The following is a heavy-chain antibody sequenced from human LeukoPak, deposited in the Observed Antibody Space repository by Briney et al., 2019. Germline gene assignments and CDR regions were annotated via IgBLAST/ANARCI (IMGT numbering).Heavy chain of an antibody. J-gene: IGHJ4*02. CDR3: VRTHVDTTMPDS. Sequence: GRSLRLSCAASGFTFSSYAMHWVRQAPGKGLEWVAVISYDGSNKYYADSVKGRFTISRDNSKNTLYLQVNSLRGEDTAVYYCVRTHVDTTMPDSWGQGTLVTVSS. CDR2: ISYDGSNK. CDR1: GFTFSSYA. V-gene: IGHV3-30-3*01. D-gene: IGHD5-18*01.